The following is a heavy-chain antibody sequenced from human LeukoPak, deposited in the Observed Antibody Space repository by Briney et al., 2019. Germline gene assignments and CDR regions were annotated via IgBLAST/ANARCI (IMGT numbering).Heavy chain of an antibody. V-gene: IGHV1-8*01. J-gene: IGHJ4*02. Sequence: ASVKVSCKASGYTFTSYDINWVRQATGQGLEWMGWMNPNSGNTGYAQKFQGRVTMTTNTSISTAYMELSSLRSEDTAVYYCARGRYCSSTSCYEVVDYWGQGTLVTVSS. CDR2: MNPNSGNT. CDR1: GYTFTSYD. CDR3: ARGRYCSSTSCYEVVDY. D-gene: IGHD2-2*01.